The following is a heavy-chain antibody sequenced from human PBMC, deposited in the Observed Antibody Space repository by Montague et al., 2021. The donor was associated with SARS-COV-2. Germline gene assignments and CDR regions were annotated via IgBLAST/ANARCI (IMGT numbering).Heavy chain of an antibody. J-gene: IGHJ3*02. CDR3: ARGWNYAFDI. CDR2: TYYGSRWNT. D-gene: IGHD1-7*01. CDR1: GDSVSRNNPA. Sequence: CAISGDSVSRNNPAWNWIRQSPSRGLEWLGRTYYGSRWNTDYAVSVKSRITISPDTSKNQFSLHLNSVTPEDTAVYYCARGWNYAFDIWSQGTMVTVSS. V-gene: IGHV6-1*01.